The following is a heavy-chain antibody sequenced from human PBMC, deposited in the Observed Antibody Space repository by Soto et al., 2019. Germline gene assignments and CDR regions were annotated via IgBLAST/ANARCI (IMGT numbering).Heavy chain of an antibody. V-gene: IGHV1-69*02. CDR1: GGTFSSYT. D-gene: IGHD6-19*01. Sequence: GASVKVSCKASGGTFSSYTISWVRQAPGQGLEWMGRIIPILGIANYAQKFQGQVTISADKSISTAYLQWSSLKASDTAMYYCARPREAGKYYYGVDVWGQGTTVTVSS. CDR2: IIPILGIA. J-gene: IGHJ6*02. CDR3: ARPREAGKYYYGVDV.